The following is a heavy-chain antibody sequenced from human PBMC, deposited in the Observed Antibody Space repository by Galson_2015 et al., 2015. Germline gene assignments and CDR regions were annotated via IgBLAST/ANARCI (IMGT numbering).Heavy chain of an antibody. CDR2: ISWNSGSI. J-gene: IGHJ4*02. CDR3: YDFFSFGGVSDHFDY. Sequence: SLRLSCAASGFTFDDYAMHWVRQAPGKGLEWVSGISWNSGSIGYADSVKGRFTISRDNAKNSLYLQMNSLRAEDTGLYYCYDFFSFGGVSDHFDYWGQGTLVTVSS. CDR1: GFTFDDYA. V-gene: IGHV3-9*01. D-gene: IGHD3-16*01.